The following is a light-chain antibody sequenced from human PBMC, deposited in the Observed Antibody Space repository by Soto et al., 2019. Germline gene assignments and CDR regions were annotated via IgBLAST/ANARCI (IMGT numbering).Light chain of an antibody. CDR2: AAS. Sequence: DIQLTQSPSFLSASVGDRVTITCRASQGISSYLAWYQQKPGKAPKLLIYAASTLQSGVPSRFSGCGSGTEFTLTISSLQPEDFATYYCQQLNSYPPFTFGPGTKVDIK. V-gene: IGKV1-9*01. J-gene: IGKJ3*01. CDR3: QQLNSYPPFT. CDR1: QGISSY.